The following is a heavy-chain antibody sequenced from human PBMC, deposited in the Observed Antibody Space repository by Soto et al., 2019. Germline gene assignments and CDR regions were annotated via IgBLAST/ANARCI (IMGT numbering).Heavy chain of an antibody. V-gene: IGHV3-15*07. CDR1: GFTFSNAW. CDR3: TTGSYEGY. J-gene: IGHJ4*02. Sequence: EVQLVESGGGLVKPGGSLRLSCAASGFTFSNAWMNWVRQAPGKGLEWVGRIKRKIDGETTAYAAPVKGRFTVSRDDSENTLYLQMNSLKVEDTAVYYRTTGSYEGYWGQGILVTVSS. CDR2: IKRKIDGETT. D-gene: IGHD1-26*01.